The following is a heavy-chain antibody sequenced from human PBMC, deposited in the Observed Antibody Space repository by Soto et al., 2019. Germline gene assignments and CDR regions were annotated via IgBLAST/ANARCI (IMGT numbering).Heavy chain of an antibody. J-gene: IGHJ5*02. V-gene: IGHV1-69*08. CDR1: GGTFSSYT. Sequence: QVQLVQSGAEVKKPGSSVKVSCKASGGTFSSYTISWVRQAPGQGLEWMGRIIPILGIANYAQKFQGRVTITADKSTRTAYMELSSLRSEDTAVYYCARDKTDDYGDYGNWFDTWGQGTLVTVSS. D-gene: IGHD4-17*01. CDR3: ARDKTDDYGDYGNWFDT. CDR2: IIPILGIA.